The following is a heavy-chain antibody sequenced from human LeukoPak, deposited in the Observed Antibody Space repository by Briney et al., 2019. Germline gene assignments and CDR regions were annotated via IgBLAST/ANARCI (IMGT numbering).Heavy chain of an antibody. CDR3: ARDTGDAAVGKGVHFDC. CDR1: GFPFSSYA. J-gene: IGHJ4*02. CDR2: ISGRCASA. Sequence: GGSLRLSCAASGFPFSSYAMNWVRQAPGKGLEWVSAISGRCASAYYADSVKGRFTIPRDNSRSTLYLQKNSERAEDTAVYYFARDTGDAAVGKGVHFDCWGQGTLVTVSS. D-gene: IGHD6-13*01. V-gene: IGHV3-23*01.